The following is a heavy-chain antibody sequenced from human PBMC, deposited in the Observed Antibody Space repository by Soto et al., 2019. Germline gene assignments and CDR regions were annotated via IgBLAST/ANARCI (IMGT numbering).Heavy chain of an antibody. CDR3: ARDFHDSSGYIPRYFDY. CDR2: IYHSGST. CDR1: GYSISSGYY. D-gene: IGHD3-22*01. Sequence: SETLSLTCAVSGYSISSGYYWGWIRQPPGKGLEWIGSIYHSGSTYYNPSLKSRVTISVDTSKNQFSLKLSSVTAADAAVYYCARDFHDSSGYIPRYFDYWGQGTLVTVSS. V-gene: IGHV4-38-2*02. J-gene: IGHJ4*02.